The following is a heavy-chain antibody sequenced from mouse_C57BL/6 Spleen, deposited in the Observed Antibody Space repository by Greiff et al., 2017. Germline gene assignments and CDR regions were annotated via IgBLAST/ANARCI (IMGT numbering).Heavy chain of an antibody. D-gene: IGHD1-1*01. CDR3: ARSQGSSSMDY. CDR1: GYTFTSYW. CDR2: IYPGSGST. Sequence: VQLQQPGAELVKPGASVKMSCKASGYTFTSYWITWVKQRPGQGLEWIGDIYPGSGSTNYNEKFKSKATLTVDKSSSTAYMQLSSLTSEDSAVYYCARSQGSSSMDYWGQGTSVTVSS. V-gene: IGHV1-55*01. J-gene: IGHJ4*01.